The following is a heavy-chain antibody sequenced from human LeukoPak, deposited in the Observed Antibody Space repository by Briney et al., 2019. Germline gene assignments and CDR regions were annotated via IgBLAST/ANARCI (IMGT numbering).Heavy chain of an antibody. V-gene: IGHV4-39*07. CDR2: IYYSGSA. J-gene: IGHJ4*02. CDR3: ARATYSGSYKIDY. CDR1: GGSISSSSYY. D-gene: IGHD1-26*01. Sequence: PSETLSLTCTVSGGSISSSSYYWGWIRQPPGKGLEWIGSIYYSGSAYYNPSLKSRVTISVDTSKNQFSLKLSSVTAADTAVYYCARATYSGSYKIDYWGQGTLVTVSS.